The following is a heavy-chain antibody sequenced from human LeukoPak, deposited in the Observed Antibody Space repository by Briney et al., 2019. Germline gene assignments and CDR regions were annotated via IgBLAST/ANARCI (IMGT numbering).Heavy chain of an antibody. CDR2: IYPGESDT. CDR1: GYSFTSYW. J-gene: IGHJ4*02. Sequence: GESLKISCKGSGYSFTSYWIGWVRQMPGKGLEWVGNIYPGESDTRYSPSFQGQVTISADKSISTASLQWSSLKASDTAMYYCARVPPAGVLRLNYVLDPGGQEPLVSVPT. D-gene: IGHD2-8*02. CDR3: ARVPPAGVLRLNYVLDP. V-gene: IGHV5-51*01.